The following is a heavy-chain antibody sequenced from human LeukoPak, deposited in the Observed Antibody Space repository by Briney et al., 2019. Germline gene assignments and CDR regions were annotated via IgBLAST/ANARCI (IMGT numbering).Heavy chain of an antibody. CDR3: ARRPGIAAAGVDY. CDR2: IYPGDSDT. CDR1: GYSFTSYW. D-gene: IGHD6-13*01. V-gene: IGHV5-51*01. Sequence: GESLKISCKGSGYSFTSYWIGWVRQMPGKGLEWMGIIYPGDSDTRYSPSFQGQVTISADKSISTACLQWSSLKASDTAMYYCARRPGIAAAGVDYWGQGTLVTVSS. J-gene: IGHJ4*02.